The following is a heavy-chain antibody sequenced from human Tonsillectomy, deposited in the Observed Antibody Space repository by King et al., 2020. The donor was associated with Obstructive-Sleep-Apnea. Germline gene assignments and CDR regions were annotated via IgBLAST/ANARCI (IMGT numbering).Heavy chain of an antibody. V-gene: IGHV4-31*03. CDR3: ARGTTAGPYYYYGMDV. CDR1: GGSISSGGYY. D-gene: IGHD4-17*01. Sequence: VQLQESGPGLVKPSQTLSLTCTVSGGSISSGGYYWSWIRQHPGKGLEWIGYIYYSGSTYYNPSLKSRVTISVDTSKNQFSLKLSSVTAADTAVYYCARGTTAGPYYYYGMDVWGQGTTVTVSS. CDR2: IYYSGST. J-gene: IGHJ6*02.